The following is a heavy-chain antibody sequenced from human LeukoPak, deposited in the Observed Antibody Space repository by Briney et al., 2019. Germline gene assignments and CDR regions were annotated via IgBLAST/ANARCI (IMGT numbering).Heavy chain of an antibody. V-gene: IGHV4-59*01. CDR3: ARVGSSWGNWFDP. J-gene: IGHJ5*02. D-gene: IGHD6-13*01. CDR1: GGSISSYY. Sequence: SETLSLTCTVSGGSISSYYWSWIRQPPGKGLEWIGYIYYSGSTNYNPSLKSRVTISVDTSKNQFSLKLSSVTAADTAVYYCARVGSSWGNWFDPWGQGTLVTVSS. CDR2: IYYSGST.